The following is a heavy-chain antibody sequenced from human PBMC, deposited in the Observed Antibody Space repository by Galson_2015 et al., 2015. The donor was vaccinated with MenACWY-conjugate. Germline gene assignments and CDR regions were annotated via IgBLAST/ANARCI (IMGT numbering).Heavy chain of an antibody. V-gene: IGHV3-9*01. J-gene: IGHJ6*02. CDR3: AEILGSSFWGNMDV. CDR2: ISWNSGSI. CDR1: GFTFDDYA. Sequence: SLRLSCAASGFTFDDYAMHWVRQPPGKGLEWVSGISWNSGSIGYADSVKGRFTISRDNAKKSLYLQMNSLRAEDTAFYYCAEILGSSFWGNMDVWGQGTTVTVSS. D-gene: IGHD3-16*01.